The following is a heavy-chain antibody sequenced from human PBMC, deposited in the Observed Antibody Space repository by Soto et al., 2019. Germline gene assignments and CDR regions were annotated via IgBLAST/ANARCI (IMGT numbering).Heavy chain of an antibody. CDR1: GYTFTSYG. CDR2: MNPNSGNT. J-gene: IGHJ3*02. Sequence: ASVKVSCKASGYTFTSYGISWVRQATGQGLEWMGWMNPNSGNTGYAQKFQGRVTMTRNTSISTAYMELSSLRSEDTAVYYCAIQEQVGATTYDAFDIWGQGTMVTVSS. V-gene: IGHV1-8*02. D-gene: IGHD1-26*01. CDR3: AIQEQVGATTYDAFDI.